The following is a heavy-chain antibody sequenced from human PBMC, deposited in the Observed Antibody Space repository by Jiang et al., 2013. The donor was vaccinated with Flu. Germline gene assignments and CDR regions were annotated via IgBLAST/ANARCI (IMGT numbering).Heavy chain of an antibody. CDR3: AGGFWFDP. Sequence: LLKPSETLSLTCAVYGGSFSGYYWSWIRQPPGKGLEWIGEINHSGSTNYNPSLKSRVTISVDTSKNQFSLKLSSVTAADTAVYYCAGGFWFDPWGQGTLVTVSS. CDR1: GGSFSGYY. CDR2: INHSGST. J-gene: IGHJ5*02. V-gene: IGHV4-34*01.